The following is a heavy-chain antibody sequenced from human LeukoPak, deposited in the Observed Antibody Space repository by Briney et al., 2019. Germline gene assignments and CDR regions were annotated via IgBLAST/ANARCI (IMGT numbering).Heavy chain of an antibody. J-gene: IGHJ2*01. CDR2: INHSGST. CDR3: ARVYYSNSYDYWYFDL. V-gene: IGHV4-34*01. CDR1: GGSXSGYY. Sequence: XXXTXXVYGGSXSGYYWSWIRQPPGKGLEWIGEINHSGSTNYNPSLKSRVTISVDTSKNQFSLKLSSVTAADTAVYYCARVYYSNSYDYWYFDLWGRGTLVTVSS. D-gene: IGHD6-13*01.